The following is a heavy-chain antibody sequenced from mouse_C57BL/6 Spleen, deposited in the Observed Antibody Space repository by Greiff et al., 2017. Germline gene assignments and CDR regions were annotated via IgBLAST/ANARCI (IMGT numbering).Heavy chain of an antibody. CDR1: GFTFTDYY. J-gene: IGHJ2*01. V-gene: IGHV7-3*01. D-gene: IGHD2-3*01. Sequence: EVMLVESGGGLVQPGGSLSLSCAASGFTFTDYYMSWVRQPPGKALEWLGFIRNKANGYTTEYSASVKGRFTISRDNSQSILYLQMNALRAEDSATYYCARIYDGYLYYFDYWGQGTTLTVSS. CDR3: ARIYDGYLYYFDY. CDR2: IRNKANGYTT.